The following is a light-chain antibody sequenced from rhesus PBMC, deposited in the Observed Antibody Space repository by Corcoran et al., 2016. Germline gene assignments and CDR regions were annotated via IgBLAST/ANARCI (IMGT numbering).Light chain of an antibody. Sequence: DIQMTQSPSSLSASVGDRVTITCRASQGLSINLAWYQQKPGKVPKLLISRASTLQSGVPSRFSGGGSGADFTLPISRLQTADCATYYCQLGYGILTFGGGTNVEIK. V-gene: IGKV1-25*01. CDR2: RAS. CDR1: QGLSIN. CDR3: QLGYGILT. J-gene: IGKJ4*01.